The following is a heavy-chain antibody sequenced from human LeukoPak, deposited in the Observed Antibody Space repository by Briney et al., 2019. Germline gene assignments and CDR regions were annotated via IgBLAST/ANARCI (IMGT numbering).Heavy chain of an antibody. CDR3: AREARYSYGYGGNWFDP. CDR2: IIPIFGTA. V-gene: IGHV1-69*01. J-gene: IGHJ5*02. D-gene: IGHD5-18*01. CDR1: GGTFSSYA. Sequence: SVKVSCKASGGTFSSYAISWVRQAPGQGLEWMGGIIPIFGTANYAQKFQGRVTITADESTSTAYMELSSLRSEDTAVYYCAREARYSYGYGGNWFDPWGQGTLVTVSS.